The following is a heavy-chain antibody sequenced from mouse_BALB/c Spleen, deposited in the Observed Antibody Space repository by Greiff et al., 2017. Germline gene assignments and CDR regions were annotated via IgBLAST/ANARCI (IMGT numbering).Heavy chain of an antibody. Sequence: EVKLVESGGGLVQPGGSRKLSCAASGFTFSSFGMHWVRQAPEKGLEWVAYISSGSSTIYYADTVKGRFTISRDNPKNTLFLQMTSLRSEDTAMYYCARSYSNYAMDYWGQGTSVTVSS. D-gene: IGHD2-5*01. CDR2: ISSGSSTI. CDR1: GFTFSSFG. CDR3: ARSYSNYAMDY. V-gene: IGHV5-17*02. J-gene: IGHJ4*01.